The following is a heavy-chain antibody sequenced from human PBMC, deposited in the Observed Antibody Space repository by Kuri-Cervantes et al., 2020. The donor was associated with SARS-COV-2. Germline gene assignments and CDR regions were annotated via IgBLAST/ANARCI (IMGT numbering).Heavy chain of an antibody. CDR3: AKDRSAAAGAGTNFDF. J-gene: IGHJ4*02. CDR2: ISSSSSYI. CDR1: GFTFSSYS. Sequence: GEPLKISCAASGFTFSSYSMNWVRQAPGKGLEWVSSISSSSSYIYYADSVKGRFTISRDNAKNSLYLQMNSLRAEDTAVYYCAKDRSAAAGAGTNFDFWGQGTLVTVSS. D-gene: IGHD6-13*01. V-gene: IGHV3-21*04.